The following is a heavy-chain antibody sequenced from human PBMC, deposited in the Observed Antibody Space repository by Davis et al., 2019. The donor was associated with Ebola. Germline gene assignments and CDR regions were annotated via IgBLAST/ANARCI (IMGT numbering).Heavy chain of an antibody. CDR3: TRRGYYYYGMDV. V-gene: IGHV3-73*01. CDR2: IRSKANSYAT. J-gene: IGHJ6*02. CDR1: GFTFSGSA. Sequence: PGGSLRLSCAASGFTFSGSAMHWVRQASGKGLEWVGRIRSKANSYATAYAASVKGRFTISRDDSKNTAYLQMNSLKTEDTAVYYCTRRGYYYYGMDVWGQGTTVTVSS.